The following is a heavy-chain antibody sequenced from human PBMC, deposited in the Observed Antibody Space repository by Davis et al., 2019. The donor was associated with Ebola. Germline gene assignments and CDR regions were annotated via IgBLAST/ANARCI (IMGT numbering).Heavy chain of an antibody. CDR3: ARDRSYYDWTGYPNEVFDV. CDR1: GDSISGYS. J-gene: IGHJ3*01. Sequence: PSETLSLTCTVSGDSISGYSWTWIRQPAGKGLEWVGHIFRSGSTSYNPSLKTRLTFSLDTSKNQFSLKLNAVTAADTAVYYCARDRSYYDWTGYPNEVFDVWGQGTMVTVSS. V-gene: IGHV4-4*07. CDR2: IFRSGST. D-gene: IGHD3-22*01.